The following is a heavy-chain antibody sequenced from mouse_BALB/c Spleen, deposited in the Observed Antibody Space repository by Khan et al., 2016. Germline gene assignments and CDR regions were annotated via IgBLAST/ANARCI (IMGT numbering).Heavy chain of an antibody. CDR3: ARSDRNSLDYFDH. D-gene: IGHD2-1*01. CDR1: GYSITSEYA. Sequence: EVQLVESGPGLVKPSQSLSLTCTVTGYSITSEYAWNWIRQFPGNKLEWMGYISYSGSTSYNPSLKSRISITRDTSKNQFFLQLNSVTTEDTATYYWARSDRNSLDYFDHWGQGTTLTVSS. J-gene: IGHJ2*01. CDR2: ISYSGST. V-gene: IGHV3-2*02.